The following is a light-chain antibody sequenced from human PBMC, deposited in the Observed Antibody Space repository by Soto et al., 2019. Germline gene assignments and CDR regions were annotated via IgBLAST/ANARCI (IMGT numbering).Light chain of an antibody. J-gene: IGKJ2*01. V-gene: IGKV3-20*01. CDR2: GAS. CDR3: QEFGTSPYT. CDR1: QSVVYSY. Sequence: VLTQSPGTLSLSAGERATLSCRASQSVVYSYLTWYQQKPCQAPRLLIYGASKRASGTPDRFSGSGSGTDFSLTISRLEPEDFAIYYCQEFGTSPYTFGRGTTLEIK.